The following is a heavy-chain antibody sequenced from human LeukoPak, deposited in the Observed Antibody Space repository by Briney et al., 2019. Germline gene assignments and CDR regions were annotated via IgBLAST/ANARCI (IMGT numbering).Heavy chain of an antibody. Sequence: PGGSLRLSCAASGFTFSSYAMSWVRQAPGKGLEWVSAISGSGGSTYYADSVKGRFTISRDNSKHTLFLQMNALRAEDSAVYYCAKGRSGSTYSSNDFWGQGTLVTVSS. J-gene: IGHJ4*02. CDR2: ISGSGGST. V-gene: IGHV3-23*01. CDR1: GFTFSSYA. CDR3: AKGRSGSTYSSNDF. D-gene: IGHD3-3*01.